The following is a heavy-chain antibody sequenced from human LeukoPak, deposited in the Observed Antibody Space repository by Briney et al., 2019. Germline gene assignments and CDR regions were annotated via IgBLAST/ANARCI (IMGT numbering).Heavy chain of an antibody. D-gene: IGHD6-13*01. CDR2: ISSSSSYI. CDR1: GFTFSSYS. CDR3: AREQSGYSSSWYYFDY. V-gene: IGHV3-21*01. Sequence: GGSLRLSCAASGFTFSSYSMNWVSQAPGKGLEWVSSISSSSSYIYYADSVKGRFTISRDNAKNSLYLQMNSLRAEDTAVYYCAREQSGYSSSWYYFDYWGQGTLVTVSS. J-gene: IGHJ4*02.